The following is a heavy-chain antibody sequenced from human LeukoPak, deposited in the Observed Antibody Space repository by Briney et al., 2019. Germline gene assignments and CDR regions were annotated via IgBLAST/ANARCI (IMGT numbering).Heavy chain of an antibody. D-gene: IGHD2-15*01. J-gene: IGHJ5*02. CDR1: AYTFTSYG. CDR2: ISAYNGNT. Sequence: GASVKVSCKASAYTFTSYGISWVRQAPGQGLEWMGWISAYNGNTNYAQKLQGRVTMTTDTSTSTAYMELRSLRSDDTAVYYCARVGHCSGGSCYPNWFDPWGQGTLVTVSS. V-gene: IGHV1-18*01. CDR3: ARVGHCSGGSCYPNWFDP.